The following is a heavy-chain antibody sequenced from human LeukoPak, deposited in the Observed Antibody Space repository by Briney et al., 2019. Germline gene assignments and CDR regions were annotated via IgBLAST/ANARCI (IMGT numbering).Heavy chain of an antibody. CDR3: AKDVRAAAGYFDY. Sequence: GGSLRLSCAASGFTFSSYAMSWVRQAPGKGLEWVSGISGSGGSTSYADSVKGRFTISRDNSKNTLYLQMNSLRAEDTAVYYCAKDVRAAAGYFDYWGQGTLVTVSS. J-gene: IGHJ4*02. CDR2: ISGSGGST. D-gene: IGHD6-13*01. CDR1: GFTFSSYA. V-gene: IGHV3-23*01.